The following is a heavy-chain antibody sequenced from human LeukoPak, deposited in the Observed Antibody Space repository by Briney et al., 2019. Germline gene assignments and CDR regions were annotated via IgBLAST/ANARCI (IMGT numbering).Heavy chain of an antibody. D-gene: IGHD6-19*01. CDR2: IIPIFGTA. J-gene: IGHJ3*02. V-gene: IGHV1-69*13. CDR1: GGTFSSYA. Sequence: SVKVSCKASGGTFSSYAISWVRQAPGQGLEWMGGIIPIFGTANYAQKFQGRVTITADESTSTAYMELSGLRSEDTAVYYCARPLTRKWLVDAFDIWGQGTMVTVSS. CDR3: ARPLTRKWLVDAFDI.